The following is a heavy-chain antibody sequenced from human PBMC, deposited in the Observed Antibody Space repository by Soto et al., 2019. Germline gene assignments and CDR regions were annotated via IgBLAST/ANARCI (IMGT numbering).Heavy chain of an antibody. CDR1: GYTFTDYA. D-gene: IGHD3-16*02. J-gene: IGHJ4*02. CDR3: ARSAVSPFGGLIGPFDF. CDR2: INAGNGNT. Sequence: ASVKVSCKASGYTFTDYAIHWVRQAPGQRLEWMGWINAGNGNTKSSQKFQGRVTITRDTSASTAYMELSSLRSEDTAVYYCARSAVSPFGGLIGPFDFWGQGKLVTVS. V-gene: IGHV1-3*01.